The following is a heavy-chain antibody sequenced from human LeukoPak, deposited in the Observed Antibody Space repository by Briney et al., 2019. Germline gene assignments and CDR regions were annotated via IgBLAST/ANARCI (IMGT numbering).Heavy chain of an antibody. CDR1: GYTFTGYY. D-gene: IGHD5-12*01. CDR2: INPNSGGT. V-gene: IGHV1-2*02. Sequence: ASVTVSCKASGYTFTGYYMHWVRQAPGQGLEWMGWINPNSGGTNYAQKFQGRVTMTRDTSISTAYMELSRLRSDDTAVYYCARVPYGGYGAPFDYWGQGTLVTVSS. CDR3: ARVPYGGYGAPFDY. J-gene: IGHJ4*02.